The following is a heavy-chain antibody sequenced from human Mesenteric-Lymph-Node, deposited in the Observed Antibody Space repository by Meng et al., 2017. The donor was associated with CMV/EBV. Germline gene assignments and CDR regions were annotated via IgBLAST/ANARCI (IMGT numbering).Heavy chain of an antibody. Sequence: GESLKISCAASGFTFSSYSMNWVRQAPGKGLEWVSSISSSSSYIYYADSVKGRFTISRDNAKNSLYLQMNSLRAEDTAVYYCAREESDDYYYYGMDVWGQGTTVTVSS. V-gene: IGHV3-21*01. J-gene: IGHJ6*02. CDR1: GFTFSSYS. CDR3: AREESDDYYYYGMDV. D-gene: IGHD3-3*01. CDR2: ISSSSSYI.